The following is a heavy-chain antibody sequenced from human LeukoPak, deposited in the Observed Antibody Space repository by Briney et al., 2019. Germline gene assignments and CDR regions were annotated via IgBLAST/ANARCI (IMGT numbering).Heavy chain of an antibody. Sequence: GRSLRLSCAASGFTFSSYSMNWVSQAPGKGLEWVSSISSSSSYIYYADSVKGRFTISRDNAKNSLYLQMNSLRAEDTAVYYCAREGRYYYYGMDVWGQGTTVTVSS. CDR1: GFTFSSYS. V-gene: IGHV3-21*01. J-gene: IGHJ6*02. CDR2: ISSSSSYI. CDR3: AREGRYYYYGMDV.